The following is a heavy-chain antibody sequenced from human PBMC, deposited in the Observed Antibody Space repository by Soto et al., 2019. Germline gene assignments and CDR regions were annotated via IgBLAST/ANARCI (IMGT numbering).Heavy chain of an antibody. CDR3: ARGRGSCSSSSCYRFDY. V-gene: IGHV1-69*01. Sequence: QVQLVQSGAEVKKPGSSVKVSCKASGVTFSSYAISWVRQAPGHGLEWMGGIIPIFGTANYAQKFQGRVTITADESTSTAYMELRRLRSEDTAVYYCARGRGSCSSSSCYRFDYWGQGTLVTVSS. J-gene: IGHJ4*02. CDR1: GVTFSSYA. D-gene: IGHD2-2*01. CDR2: IIPIFGTA.